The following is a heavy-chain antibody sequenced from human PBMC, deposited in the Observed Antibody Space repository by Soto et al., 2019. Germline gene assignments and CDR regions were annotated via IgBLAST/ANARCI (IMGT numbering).Heavy chain of an antibody. J-gene: IGHJ3*02. CDR1: GGSFSGYY. D-gene: IGHD5-18*01. CDR2: INHSGSN. Sequence: QVQLQQWGAGLLKPSETLSLTCAVYGGSFSGYYWSWIRQPPGKGLEWIGEINHSGSNNSNPSLMWRVTISVDSSKNQFSLKLSSVTAADTAVYDFARRDTVSGSHAFDIWGQGTMVTVSS. V-gene: IGHV4-34*01. CDR3: ARRDTVSGSHAFDI.